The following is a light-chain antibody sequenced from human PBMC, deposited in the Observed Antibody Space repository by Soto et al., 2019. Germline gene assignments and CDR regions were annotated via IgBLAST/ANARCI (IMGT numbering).Light chain of an antibody. Sequence: EIVMTQSPATLSVSPGERATLSCRASQSVSSTLAWYQQKPGQAPRLLIYGASTGATGIPARFSGSGSGTEFTLTISSLQSEDFAVYYCQHYNNWPAFGQGTKVEIK. CDR1: QSVSST. CDR2: GAS. V-gene: IGKV3-15*01. CDR3: QHYNNWPA. J-gene: IGKJ1*01.